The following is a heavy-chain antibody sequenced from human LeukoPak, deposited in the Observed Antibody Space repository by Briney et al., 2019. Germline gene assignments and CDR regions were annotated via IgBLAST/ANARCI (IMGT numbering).Heavy chain of an antibody. V-gene: IGHV1-69*06. Sequence: SVKVSCKASGGTFSNYAINWVRQAPGQGREWMGGITPIFGTANYLQKFQGRVTITADKSTSTAYMELSRLRSEDTAIYYCARASSDDTAMATPFAYWGQGTLVTVSS. CDR2: ITPIFGTA. CDR3: ARASSDDTAMATPFAY. CDR1: GGTFSNYA. D-gene: IGHD5-18*01. J-gene: IGHJ4*02.